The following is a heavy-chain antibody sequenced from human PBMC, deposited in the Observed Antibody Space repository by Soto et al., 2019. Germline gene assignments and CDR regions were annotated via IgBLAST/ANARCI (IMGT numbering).Heavy chain of an antibody. CDR1: GFTFSDYY. J-gene: IGHJ4*02. Sequence: LRLSCAASGFTFSDYYMSWIRQAPGKGLEWVSYISSSDTIIYYADSVKGRFTISRDNAKNSLYLQMNSLRAEDTAVYYCARDLGYYDSSGYFDYWGQGTLVTVSS. D-gene: IGHD3-22*01. CDR2: ISSSDTII. V-gene: IGHV3-11*01. CDR3: ARDLGYYDSSGYFDY.